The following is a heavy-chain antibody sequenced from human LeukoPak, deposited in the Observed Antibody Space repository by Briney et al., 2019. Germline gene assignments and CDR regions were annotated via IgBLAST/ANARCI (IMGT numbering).Heavy chain of an antibody. CDR2: IYYTGTT. J-gene: IGHJ6*02. V-gene: IGHV4-59*01. Sequence: SETLSLTCTVSGGSISHYYWSWIRQPPGKGPEWIGYIYYTGTTNYNPSLKSRVTISVDTSKNQFSLKLNSVTAADTAVYYCAREDPQTKVPEGMDVWGQGTSVTVSS. CDR1: GGSISHYY. D-gene: IGHD4/OR15-4a*01. CDR3: AREDPQTKVPEGMDV.